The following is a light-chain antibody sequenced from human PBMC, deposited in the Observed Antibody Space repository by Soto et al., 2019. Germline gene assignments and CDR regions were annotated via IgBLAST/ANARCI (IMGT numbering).Light chain of an antibody. J-gene: IGLJ1*01. Sequence: QAVVTQPPSVSGAPGQRVTIFCTGTSSNIGAGYDVHWYQQFPGTVPKLLIYGNNNRPSGVPDRFSGSKSGTSASLAITGLQAEDEATYYCSSFTNTYSYVFGTGTKLTVL. V-gene: IGLV1-40*01. CDR3: SSFTNTYSYV. CDR2: GNN. CDR1: SSNIGAGYD.